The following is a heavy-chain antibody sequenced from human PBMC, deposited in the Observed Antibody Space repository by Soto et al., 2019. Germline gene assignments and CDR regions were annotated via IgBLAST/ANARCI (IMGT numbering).Heavy chain of an antibody. V-gene: IGHV1-3*01. D-gene: IGHD3-22*01. CDR2: INAGNGNT. CDR1: GYTFSIYS. CDR3: ARPYYYDTTGYYSSHYYFYFGMDV. J-gene: IGHJ6*02. Sequence: RASVKVSCKASGYTFSIYSIHWVRQAPGQSLEWMGWINAGNGNTKYSQKFQGRVTFTRDTSANTAYMELSSLRSEDAAVYYCARPYYYDTTGYYSSHYYFYFGMDVRGQGTTVTVSS.